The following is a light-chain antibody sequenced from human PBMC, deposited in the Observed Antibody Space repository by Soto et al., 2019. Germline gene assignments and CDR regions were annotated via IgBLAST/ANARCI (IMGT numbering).Light chain of an antibody. CDR1: QIILYGSNNKNY. CDR2: WAS. CDR3: HQYFCTPWT. Sequence: DIELTQSPDSLAVSLGARATIHCKSSQIILYGSNNKNYLTWYQHKPGQPPRLLIHWASNRESEVPDRFSGSESGTDFTLSISSLQSEYVAVYYSHQYFCTPWTFGARPRVEIK. V-gene: IGKV4-1*01. J-gene: IGKJ1*01.